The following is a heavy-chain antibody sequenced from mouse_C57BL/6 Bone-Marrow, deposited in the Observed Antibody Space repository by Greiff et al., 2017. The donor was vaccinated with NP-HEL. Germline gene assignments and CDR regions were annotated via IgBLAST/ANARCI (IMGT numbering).Heavy chain of an antibody. CDR1: GFTFSSYA. CDR2: ISDGGSYT. CDR3: ARGAY. V-gene: IGHV5-4*01. Sequence: VHLVESGGGLVKPGGSLKLSCAASGFTFSSYAMSWVRQTPEKRLEWVATISDGGSYTYYPDNVKGRFTISRDNAKNNLYLQMSHLKSEDTAMYYCARGAYWGQGTLVTVSA. J-gene: IGHJ3*01.